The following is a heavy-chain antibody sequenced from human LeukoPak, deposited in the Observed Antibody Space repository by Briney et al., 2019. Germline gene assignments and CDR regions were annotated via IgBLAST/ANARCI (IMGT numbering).Heavy chain of an antibody. CDR3: ARFETCTSSTCDDTFDI. CDR1: GFTFSSYS. Sequence: GGSLRLSCAASGFTFSSYSLNWVRQAPGKGLEWVSSISSRGSSIHYADSVKGRFTISRDNAKNSLYLQMNNLRAEDTAVYYCARFETCTSSTCDDTFDIWGQGAVVTVSS. CDR2: ISSRGSSI. D-gene: IGHD2-2*01. V-gene: IGHV3-21*01. J-gene: IGHJ3*02.